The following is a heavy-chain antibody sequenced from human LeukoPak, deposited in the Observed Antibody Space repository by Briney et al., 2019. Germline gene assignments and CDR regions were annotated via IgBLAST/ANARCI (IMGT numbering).Heavy chain of an antibody. CDR3: ARDLTRIAVAGTGNY. D-gene: IGHD6-19*01. J-gene: IGHJ4*02. V-gene: IGHV1-2*02. CDR2: INPSSGVT. Sequence: SVKVSCKASGYTFTGYYMHWVRQAPGQGLEWMGWINPSSGVTNYAQDFQGRVTMTRDTSISTAYMELSRLRSDDTAVYYCARDLTRIAVAGTGNYWGQGTLVTVSS. CDR1: GYTFTGYY.